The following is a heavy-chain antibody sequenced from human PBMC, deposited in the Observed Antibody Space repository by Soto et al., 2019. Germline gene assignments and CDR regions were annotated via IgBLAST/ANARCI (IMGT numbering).Heavy chain of an antibody. Sequence: QVQLVQSGAEVKKPGASVKVSCKTSGYTFRSYGISWVRQAPGQGLEWMGWTSPYNGHTNYAQKFQGRVTMTTDTSTTTAYMELRSLRYDDTAVYYCTRVGYYGSGTSDDWGQGNLVTVSS. CDR1: GYTFRSYG. CDR2: TSPYNGHT. J-gene: IGHJ4*02. D-gene: IGHD3-10*01. CDR3: TRVGYYGSGTSDD. V-gene: IGHV1-18*01.